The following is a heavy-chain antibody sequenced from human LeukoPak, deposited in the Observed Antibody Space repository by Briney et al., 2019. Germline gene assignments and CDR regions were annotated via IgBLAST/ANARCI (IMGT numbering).Heavy chain of an antibody. V-gene: IGHV1-2*02. Sequence: GASVKVSCKASGYTFTSYYMHWVRQAPGQGLEWMGWINPNSGGTNYVQKFQGRVTMTRDTFISTAYMELSRLRSDDTAVYYCARGPYYYYYGMDVWGQGTTVTVSS. CDR3: ARGPYYYYYGMDV. CDR2: INPNSGGT. J-gene: IGHJ6*02. CDR1: GYTFTSYY.